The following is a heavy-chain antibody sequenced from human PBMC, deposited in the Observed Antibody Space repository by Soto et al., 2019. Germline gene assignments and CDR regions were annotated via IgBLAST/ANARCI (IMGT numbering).Heavy chain of an antibody. D-gene: IGHD2-2*02. CDR2: ISRSGNTM. CDR1: GFTSWDYD. CDR3: VREGRTSSSCNTGGAFDI. V-gene: IGHV3-11*01. Sequence: PGGSLRLSCAASGFTSWDYDMSWIRQAPGKGLEWVSYISRSGNTMYYGDYVKGRFTISRDNAENSVFLQRISLRAEDTAVYYCVREGRTSSSCNTGGAFDIWGQGTMVTVS. J-gene: IGHJ3*02.